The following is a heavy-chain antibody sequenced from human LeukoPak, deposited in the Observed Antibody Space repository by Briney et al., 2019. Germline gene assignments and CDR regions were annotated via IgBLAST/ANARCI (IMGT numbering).Heavy chain of an antibody. CDR2: ISSSSATI. CDR1: GFTFSTYS. CDR3: ARDSEGYYFDY. Sequence: GGSLRLSCAASGFTFSTYSMNWVRQAPGKGLEWVSSISSSSATIYYADSVRGRFTISRDNAKNSLYLQMNSLRAEDTAVYHCARDSEGYYFDYWGQGTLVTVSS. V-gene: IGHV3-21*01. J-gene: IGHJ4*02.